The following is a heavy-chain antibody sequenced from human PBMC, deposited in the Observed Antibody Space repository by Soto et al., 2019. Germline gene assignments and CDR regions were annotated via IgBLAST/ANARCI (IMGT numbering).Heavy chain of an antibody. D-gene: IGHD2-21*01. Sequence: GGSLRLSCAASGFTFSSYSMNWVRQAPGKGLEWVSYISRSSSTIYYADSVKGRFTISSDNAKNSLYLQMNSLRAEDTAVYYCASGYCGGDCYDWFDPWGQGTLVTVSS. V-gene: IGHV3-48*01. CDR3: ASGYCGGDCYDWFDP. J-gene: IGHJ5*02. CDR1: GFTFSSYS. CDR2: ISRSSSTI.